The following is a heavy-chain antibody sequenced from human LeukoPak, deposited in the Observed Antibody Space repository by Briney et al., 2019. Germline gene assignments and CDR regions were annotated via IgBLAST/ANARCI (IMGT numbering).Heavy chain of an antibody. Sequence: GETLKISCKGSGYSFTSYWIGWVRQMPGKGLEWMGVIYGADYTTIYSPPFHGQITISADKSISTAYLQWTSLKASDTAMYYCARRPAGTRTFDYWGQGALVTVSS. D-gene: IGHD1-7*01. CDR2: IYGADYTT. CDR1: GYSFTSYW. V-gene: IGHV5-51*01. J-gene: IGHJ4*02. CDR3: ARRPAGTRTFDY.